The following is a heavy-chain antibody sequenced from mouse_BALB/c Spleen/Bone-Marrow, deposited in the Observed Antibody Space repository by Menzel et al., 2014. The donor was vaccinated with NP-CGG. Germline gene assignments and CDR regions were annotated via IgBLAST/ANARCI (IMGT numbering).Heavy chain of an antibody. CDR2: IYPGSGNT. D-gene: IGHD2-1*01. CDR1: GYTFTDYY. J-gene: IGHJ2*01. V-gene: IGHV1-77*01. Sequence: QVQLQQSGAELARPGASVKLSCKASGYTFTDYYINWVKQRTGQGLEWIGEIYPGSGNTYYNEKFKDKATLAADKSSSTACMQLSSLTSEDSAVYFCARGVYYGNYGDYWGQSTTLTVSS. CDR3: ARGVYYGNYGDY.